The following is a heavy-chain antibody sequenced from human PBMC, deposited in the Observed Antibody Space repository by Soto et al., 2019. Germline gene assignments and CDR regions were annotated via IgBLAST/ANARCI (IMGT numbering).Heavy chain of an antibody. CDR1: GGPFAGYY. V-gene: IGHV4-34*01. CDR3: TRARQVGTCTSCYLDP. D-gene: IGHD2-2*01. CDR2: INHSGST. J-gene: IGHJ5*02. Sequence: PSETLSLTFAVYGGPFAGYYWSWIRQPPRRALESIGEINHSGSTNYNPSLNSRVTLSVDKSKNQVSLNLSSVTAADTAVYYCTRARQVGTCTSCYLDPSGQGTLVTVSS.